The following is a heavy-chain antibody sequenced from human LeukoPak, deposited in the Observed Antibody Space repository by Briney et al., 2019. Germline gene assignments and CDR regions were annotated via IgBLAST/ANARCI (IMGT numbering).Heavy chain of an antibody. CDR3: AKNWNYLDY. V-gene: IGHV3-30*18. CDR2: ISYDGSNK. CDR1: GFTFSIYG. J-gene: IGHJ4*02. D-gene: IGHD1-1*01. Sequence: PGRSLRLSCAASGFTFSIYGMHWVRQAPGKGLEWVAVISYDGSNKYYADSVKGRFTISRDTSENTLFLQMNSLRAEDTAVYYCAKNWNYLDYWGQGTLVTVSS.